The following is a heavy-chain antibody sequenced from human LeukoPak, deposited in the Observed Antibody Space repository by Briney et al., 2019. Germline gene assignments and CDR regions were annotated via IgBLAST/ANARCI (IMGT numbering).Heavy chain of an antibody. CDR1: GFTFSSYA. CDR2: AYHDGYYGNSQ. Sequence: GGSLRLSCAASGFTFSSYAMSWVRQAPGKGLEWVAVAYHDGYYGNSQYYADSVKGRFTISRDNSKNTLYLQMNSLRAEDTAVYYCAKVHTGIAVALDYWGQGTLVTVSS. D-gene: IGHD6-19*01. CDR3: AKVHTGIAVALDY. V-gene: IGHV3-30*18. J-gene: IGHJ4*02.